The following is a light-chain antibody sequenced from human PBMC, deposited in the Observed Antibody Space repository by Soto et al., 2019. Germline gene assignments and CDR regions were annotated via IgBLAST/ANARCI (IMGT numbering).Light chain of an antibody. V-gene: IGKV1-9*01. J-gene: IGKJ1*01. Sequence: DIQLTQSPSFLSASVGDRVTITCRASQGISNFLAWYQQKQGKAPNLLIYAASTLQGGVPSRFSGSGSGTEFTLTISSLQPDDFATYYCQQYNSYLSFGQGTKVDIK. CDR2: AAS. CDR1: QGISNF. CDR3: QQYNSYLS.